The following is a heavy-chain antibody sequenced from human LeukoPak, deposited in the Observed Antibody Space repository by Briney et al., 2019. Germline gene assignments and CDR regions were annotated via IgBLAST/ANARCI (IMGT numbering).Heavy chain of an antibody. J-gene: IGHJ6*03. Sequence: GGSLRLSCAASGFTFDEYGMSWVRLAPGKGLEWVSGLNWNGGSAGYADSVKGRFTISRDNAKDSLYLQMNSLRAEDTALYYCARRSPYDFVDMDVWGKGTTVTVYS. D-gene: IGHD3-16*01. CDR1: GFTFDEYG. V-gene: IGHV3-20*04. CDR2: LNWNGGSA. CDR3: ARRSPYDFVDMDV.